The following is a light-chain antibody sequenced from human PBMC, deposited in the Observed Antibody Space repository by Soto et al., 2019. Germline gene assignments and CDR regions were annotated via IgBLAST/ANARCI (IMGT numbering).Light chain of an antibody. J-gene: IGKJ2*01. Sequence: DIPMTQSPSTLSASVGDTVTITCRASQSLSYWLAWYQQKPGQAPKLLIHTASTLESGVPSRFSGSGSGTEFTLTISSRQPDDFATYYCQQYDRFPYTFGQGTKLEIK. CDR1: QSLSYW. CDR2: TAS. V-gene: IGKV1-5*03. CDR3: QQYDRFPYT.